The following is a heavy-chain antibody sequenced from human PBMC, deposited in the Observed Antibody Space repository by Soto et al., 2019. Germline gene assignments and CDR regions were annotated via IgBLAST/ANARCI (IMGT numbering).Heavy chain of an antibody. CDR3: ARSITIFETDY. D-gene: IGHD3-3*01. CDR2: ISYSGKT. V-gene: IGHV4-30-4*02. J-gene: IGHJ4*02. CDR1: GGSITTRDCY. Sequence: SETLSLTCTVSGGSITTRDCYWSWVRQPPGKGLEWIGYISYSGKTNYNPSLKSRLTISVDTSKNQFSLKLSSVTAADTAVYNCARSITIFETDYWGQGTLVTVSS.